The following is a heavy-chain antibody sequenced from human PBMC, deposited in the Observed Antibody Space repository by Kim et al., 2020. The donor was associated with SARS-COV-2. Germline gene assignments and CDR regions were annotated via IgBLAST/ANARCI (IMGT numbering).Heavy chain of an antibody. V-gene: IGHV3-23*01. D-gene: IGHD3-3*01. CDR3: AKDYEGFYSYAFSI. Sequence: ADSVEGRFTISRDNSKNTLYLQMNSLRAEDTAIYYCAKDYEGFYSYAFSIWGQGTMVTVSS. J-gene: IGHJ3*02.